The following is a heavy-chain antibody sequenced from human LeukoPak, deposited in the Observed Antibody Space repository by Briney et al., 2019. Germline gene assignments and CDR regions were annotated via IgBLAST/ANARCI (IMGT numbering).Heavy chain of an antibody. CDR1: GGSISSYY. J-gene: IGHJ4*02. CDR3: ARQTGSGLFILP. Sequence: SETLSLTCTVSGGSISSYYWSWIRQPPGKGLEWIGYIYYSGSTNYNPSLKSRVTISVDTSKNQFSLKLSSVTAADTAVYYCARQTGSGLFILPGGQGTLVTVSS. D-gene: IGHD3/OR15-3a*01. V-gene: IGHV4-59*01. CDR2: IYYSGST.